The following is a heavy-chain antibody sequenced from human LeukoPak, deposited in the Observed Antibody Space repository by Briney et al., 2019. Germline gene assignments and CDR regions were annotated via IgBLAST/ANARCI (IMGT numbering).Heavy chain of an antibody. V-gene: IGHV3-21*01. CDR3: ARDFNTYYTFYYGMDV. J-gene: IGHJ6*02. CDR2: ISSSSSYI. CDR1: GFTFSSYS. D-gene: IGHD1-26*01. Sequence: PGGSLRLSCAASGFTFSSYSMNWVRQAPGKGLEWVSSISSSSSYIYYADSVKGRFTISRDNAKNSLYLQMNSLRAEDTAVYYCARDFNTYYTFYYGMDVWGQGTTVTVSS.